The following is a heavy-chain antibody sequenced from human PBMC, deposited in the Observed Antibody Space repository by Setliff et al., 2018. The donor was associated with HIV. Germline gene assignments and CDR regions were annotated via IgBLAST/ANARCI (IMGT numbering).Heavy chain of an antibody. CDR2: IRSKAHGGTT. J-gene: IGHJ6*03. D-gene: IGHD2-15*01. Sequence: SLRLSCAASGFTFSSYTMSWFRQAPGKGLEWVGFIRSKAHGGTTEYAASVEVRFIISRDDSKSIAYLQMNSLKTEDTAVYYCTRAGVVEGYYYYYYMDVWGKGTTVTV. CDR3: TRAGVVEGYYYYYYMDV. V-gene: IGHV3-49*03. CDR1: GFTFSSYT.